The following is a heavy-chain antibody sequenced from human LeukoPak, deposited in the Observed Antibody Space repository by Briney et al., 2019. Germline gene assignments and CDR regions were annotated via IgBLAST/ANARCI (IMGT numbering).Heavy chain of an antibody. CDR2: INHSGST. J-gene: IGHJ5*02. CDR1: GGSFSGYY. CDR3: ARDRVDVLWFGELSPPSGWFDP. V-gene: IGHV4-34*01. D-gene: IGHD3-10*01. Sequence: KTPETLSLTCAVYGGSFSGYYWSWIRQPPGKGLEWIGEINHSGSTNYNPSLKSRVTISVDTSKNQFSLKLSSVTAADTAVYYCARDRVDVLWFGELSPPSGWFDPWGQGTLVTVSS.